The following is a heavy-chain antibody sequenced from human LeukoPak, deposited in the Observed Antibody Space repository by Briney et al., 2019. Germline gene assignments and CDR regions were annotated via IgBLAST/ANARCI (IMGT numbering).Heavy chain of an antibody. CDR3: AREVYSYALDALDL. CDR2: IGIDSGNT. J-gene: IGHJ3*01. V-gene: IGHV3-48*01. CDR1: GFTFSDYS. D-gene: IGHD5-18*01. Sequence: GGSLRLSCAASGFTFSDYSMNWVRQAPGKGLEWISYIGIDSGNTNYADSVKGRFTISGDKAKNSLYLQMNSLRVEDTAVYYCAREVYSYALDALDLWGQGTMVTVSS.